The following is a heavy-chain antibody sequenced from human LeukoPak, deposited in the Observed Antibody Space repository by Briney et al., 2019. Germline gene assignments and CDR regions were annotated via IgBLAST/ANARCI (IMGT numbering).Heavy chain of an antibody. J-gene: IGHJ3*02. V-gene: IGHV5-51*01. CDR3: ARGRSSTSDAVDI. CDR1: GYIFTHYW. CDR2: INPADSDT. Sequence: GESLKISCKGSGYIFTHYWIGWVRQMPGKGLEWMGIINPADSDTRYSPSFQGQVLISADKSISTAYLHWGSLKASDTAMYFCARGRSSTSDAVDIWGQGTMVTVS.